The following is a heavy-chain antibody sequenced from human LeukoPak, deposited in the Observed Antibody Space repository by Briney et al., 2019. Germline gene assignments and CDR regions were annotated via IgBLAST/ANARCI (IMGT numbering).Heavy chain of an antibody. CDR1: GYTFTSYD. CDR3: ARGLSGATIVY. D-gene: IGHD1-26*01. J-gene: IGHJ4*02. CDR2: MNPNSGNT. V-gene: IGHV1-8*01. Sequence: ASVTVSFTASGYTFTSYDINWVRQATGQGLEWMGWMNPNSGNTGYAQKFQGRVTMTRNTSISTAYMELSSLRSEDTAVYYCARGLSGATIVYWGQGTLVTVSS.